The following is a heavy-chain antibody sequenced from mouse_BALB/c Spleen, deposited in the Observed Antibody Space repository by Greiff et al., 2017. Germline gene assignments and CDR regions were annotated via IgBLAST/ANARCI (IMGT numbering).Heavy chain of an antibody. CDR2: ISSGGSYT. D-gene: IGHD2-1*01. Sequence: EVKLVESGGGLVKPGGSLKLSCAASGFTFSSYAMSWVRQSPEKRLVWVAEISSGGSYTYYPDTVTGRFTISRDNAKNTLYLEMSSLRSEDTAMYYGARGYGTCLDYWGQGTTLTVSS. CDR1: GFTFSSYA. CDR3: ARGYGTCLDY. J-gene: IGHJ2*01. V-gene: IGHV5-9-4*01.